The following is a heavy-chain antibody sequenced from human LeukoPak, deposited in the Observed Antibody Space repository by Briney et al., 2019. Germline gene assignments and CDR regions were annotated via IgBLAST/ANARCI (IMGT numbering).Heavy chain of an antibody. CDR2: VSSDGAQR. V-gene: IGHV3-30*03. Sequence: GGSLRLSCAASGFTFSNYGMHWVRQAPGKGLEWVAAVSSDGAQRYSVDSVKGRFIISRDNSRNTLFLQMNSLRIEDTAVYYCARDLCSTTSCLDYRGQGTLVIVPS. CDR3: ARDLCSTTSCLDY. D-gene: IGHD2-2*01. J-gene: IGHJ4*02. CDR1: GFTFSNYG.